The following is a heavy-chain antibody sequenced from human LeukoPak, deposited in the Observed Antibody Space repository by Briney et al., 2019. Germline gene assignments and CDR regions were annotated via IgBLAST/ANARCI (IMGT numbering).Heavy chain of an antibody. V-gene: IGHV4-4*02. Sequence: SGTLSLTCVVSGDSITNGYWRRWVRQPPGKGLEWIGEIYHDGSTNYNPSLKSRVTISVDTSKNQLSLRLTSVTAADTAMYYCGRNAAYCIDLWGPGTLVTVSS. CDR1: GDSITNGYW. J-gene: IGHJ1*01. CDR2: IYHDGST. D-gene: IGHD2-15*01. CDR3: GRNAAYCIDL.